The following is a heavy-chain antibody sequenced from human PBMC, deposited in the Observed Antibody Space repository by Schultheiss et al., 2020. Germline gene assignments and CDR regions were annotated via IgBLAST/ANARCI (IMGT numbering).Heavy chain of an antibody. CDR2: ISYDGSNK. CDR1: GFTFSSYA. D-gene: IGHD2-15*01. Sequence: GGSLRLSCAASGFTFSSYAMHWVRQAPGKGLEWVAVISYDGSNKYYADSVKGRFTISRDNSKNTLYLQMNSLRAEDTAVYYCARRGVVVAATPLDYWGQGALVTVCS. CDR3: ARRGVVVAATPLDY. V-gene: IGHV3-30-3*01. J-gene: IGHJ4*02.